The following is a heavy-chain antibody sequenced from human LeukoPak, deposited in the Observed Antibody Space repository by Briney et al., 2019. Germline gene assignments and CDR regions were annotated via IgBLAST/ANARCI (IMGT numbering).Heavy chain of an antibody. V-gene: IGHV1-2*02. Sequence: LAASVKVSCKASGYTFTDYYMHWVRQTPGQGFEWMGWINPNDGDTYYAQKFQGRVTMTRDTSISTAHMEVSRLRSDDTAVYYCVRTTVTTWHGNAFDIWGQGTMVTVSS. J-gene: IGHJ3*02. CDR1: GYTFTDYY. D-gene: IGHD4-17*01. CDR3: VRTTVTTWHGNAFDI. CDR2: INPNDGDT.